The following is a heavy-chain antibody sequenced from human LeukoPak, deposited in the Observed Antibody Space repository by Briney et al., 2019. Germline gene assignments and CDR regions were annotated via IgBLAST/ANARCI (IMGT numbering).Heavy chain of an antibody. Sequence: SVKVSCKASGYTFTNHAMHWVRQAPGQGLEWMGGIIPIFGTANYAQKFQGRATITADESTSTAYMELSSLRSEDTAVYYCARDRGDGYNEYYFDYWGQGTLVTVSS. CDR2: IIPIFGTA. D-gene: IGHD5-24*01. V-gene: IGHV1-69*13. J-gene: IGHJ4*02. CDR3: ARDRGDGYNEYYFDY. CDR1: GYTFTNHA.